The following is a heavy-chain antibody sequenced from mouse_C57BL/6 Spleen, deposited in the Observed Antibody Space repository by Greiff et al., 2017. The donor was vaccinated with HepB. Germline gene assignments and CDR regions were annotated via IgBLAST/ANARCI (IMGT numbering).Heavy chain of an antibody. D-gene: IGHD4-1*01. Sequence: VQLQQSGAELVKPGASVKISCKASGYAFSSYWMNWVKQRPGKGLEWIGQIYPGDGDTNYNGKFKGKATLTADKSSSTAYMQLSSLTSEDSAVYFCASGNWDLYYYAMDYWGQGTSVTVSS. CDR1: GYAFSSYW. CDR2: IYPGDGDT. CDR3: ASGNWDLYYYAMDY. J-gene: IGHJ4*01. V-gene: IGHV1-80*01.